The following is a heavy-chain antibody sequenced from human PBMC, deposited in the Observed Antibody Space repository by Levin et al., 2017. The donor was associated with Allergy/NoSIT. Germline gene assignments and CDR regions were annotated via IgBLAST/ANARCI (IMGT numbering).Heavy chain of an antibody. Sequence: SQTLSLPCTVSGGSIRSYYWSWIRQPPGKGLEWIGYIYYSGSTNYNPSLKSRVTISVDASKNQFSLKLSSVTAADTAVYYCARHDFGRSGSYSRAYYFDYWGQGTLVTVSS. CDR1: GGSIRSYY. CDR2: IYYSGST. D-gene: IGHD1-26*01. J-gene: IGHJ4*02. CDR3: ARHDFGRSGSYSRAYYFDY. V-gene: IGHV4-59*08.